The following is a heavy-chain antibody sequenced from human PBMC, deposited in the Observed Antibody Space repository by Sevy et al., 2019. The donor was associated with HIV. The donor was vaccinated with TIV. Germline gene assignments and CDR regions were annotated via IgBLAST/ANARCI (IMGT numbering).Heavy chain of an antibody. CDR1: GLRFNSYA. D-gene: IGHD3-22*01. J-gene: IGHJ5*02. CDR3: AKEDSRGYYA. V-gene: IGHV3-23*01. CDR2: ISGSGGST. Sequence: GGSLRLSCAASGLRFNSYAMTWVRQAPGKGLEWVSSISGSGGSTYYADSVKGRFTISRDNSKNTVYLEMNSLRAEDSALYYCAKEDSRGYYAWGQGTLVTVSS.